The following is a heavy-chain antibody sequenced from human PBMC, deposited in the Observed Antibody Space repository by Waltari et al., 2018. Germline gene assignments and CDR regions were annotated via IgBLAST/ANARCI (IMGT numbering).Heavy chain of an antibody. V-gene: IGHV4-34*02. Sequence: QVQLQQWGAGLLQSSETLSLTCAVYGGSFSGSYLGWVRPPPGKGLEWIGEINHAGYTNHNPSLRSRVTMSADTSKSQFSLKLNSVTAADTAVYYCVRLEDCTGPGGHCYSGDPFALDVWGQGTTVTVSS. CDR1: GGSFSGSY. CDR3: VRLEDCTGPGGHCYSGDPFALDV. CDR2: INHAGYT. J-gene: IGHJ6*02. D-gene: IGHD2-15*01.